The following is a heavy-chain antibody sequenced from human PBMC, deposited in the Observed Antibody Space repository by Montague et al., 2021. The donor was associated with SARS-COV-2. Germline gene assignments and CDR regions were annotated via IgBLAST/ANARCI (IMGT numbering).Heavy chain of an antibody. D-gene: IGHD3-10*01. V-gene: IGHV4-39*01. CDR1: GGSISSSSYY. Sequence: SQTLSLTCTVSGGSISSSSYYWGWIRQPPGKGLEWIGSIYYSGSTYYNPSLKSRVTISVDTSKNQFSLKLSSVTAADTAVYYCARNPADYYDSESYTTWENWLDPWGQGTLVTVSS. J-gene: IGHJ5*02. CDR2: IYYSGST. CDR3: ARNPADYYDSESYTTWENWLDP.